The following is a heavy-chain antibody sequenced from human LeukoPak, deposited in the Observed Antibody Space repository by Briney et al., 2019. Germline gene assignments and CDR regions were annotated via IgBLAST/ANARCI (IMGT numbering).Heavy chain of an antibody. CDR3: AGYGGNFIDY. CDR2: IYYSGST. CDR1: GGSISSSSYY. V-gene: IGHV4-39*01. J-gene: IGHJ4*02. Sequence: SETLSLTCTVSGGSISSSSYYWGWIRQPPGKGLEWIGSIYYSGSTYYNPSLKSRDTISVDTSKNQFSLKLSSVTAADTAVYYCAGYGGNFIDYWGQGTLVTVSS. D-gene: IGHD4-23*01.